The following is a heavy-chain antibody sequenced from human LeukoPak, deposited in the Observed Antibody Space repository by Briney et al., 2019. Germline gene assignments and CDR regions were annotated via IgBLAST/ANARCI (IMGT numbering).Heavy chain of an antibody. J-gene: IGHJ4*02. CDR1: GGSISSYY. CDR3: ARTSFMITIGGVIVGGYYFDY. V-gene: IGHV4-59*12. D-gene: IGHD3-16*02. Sequence: PSETLSLTCTVSGGSISSYYWSWIRQPPGKGLEWVGYIYYSGSTNYNPSLKSRVTISVDTSKNQFSLKLSSVTAADTAVYYCARTSFMITIGGVIVGGYYFDYWGQGTLVTVSS. CDR2: IYYSGST.